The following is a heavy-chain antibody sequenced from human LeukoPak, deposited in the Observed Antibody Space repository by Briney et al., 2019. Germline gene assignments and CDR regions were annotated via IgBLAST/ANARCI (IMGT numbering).Heavy chain of an antibody. Sequence: PGGSLRLSCAASGFTFSSYSLNWVRQAPGKGLEWVSSISSNSGYIYYADSVKGRFTISRDNAKNSLYLQMNSLRAEDTAVYYCARDRAWDITMIVVVTDAFDIWGQGTMVTVSS. CDR2: ISSNSGYI. D-gene: IGHD3-22*01. V-gene: IGHV3-21*01. J-gene: IGHJ3*02. CDR1: GFTFSSYS. CDR3: ARDRAWDITMIVVVTDAFDI.